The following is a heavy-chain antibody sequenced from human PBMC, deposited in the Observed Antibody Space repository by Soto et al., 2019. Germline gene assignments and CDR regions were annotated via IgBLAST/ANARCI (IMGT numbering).Heavy chain of an antibody. Sequence: SETLSLTCAVSGGSISSGGYSWSWIRQPPGKGLEWIGYIYHSGSTYYNPSLKSRVTISVDRSKNQFSLKLSSVTAADTAVYCCARVPDYWGQGTPVTVSS. CDR3: ARVPDY. D-gene: IGHD2-2*01. CDR1: GGSISSGGYS. V-gene: IGHV4-30-2*01. CDR2: IYHSGST. J-gene: IGHJ4*02.